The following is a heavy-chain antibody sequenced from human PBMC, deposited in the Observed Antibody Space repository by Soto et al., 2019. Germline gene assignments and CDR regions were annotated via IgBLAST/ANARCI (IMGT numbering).Heavy chain of an antibody. V-gene: IGHV4-59*01. D-gene: IGHD3-10*01. Sequence: SETLSLTCTVSGGSISFYYWIWIRQPPGKGLKWIGYIYYSGSTNYNPSLRGRVTMSVDTSKNQFSLNLNSVTAADTAVYYCARAGAGRIKWFDPWGQGTLVTVSS. J-gene: IGHJ5*02. CDR2: IYYSGST. CDR3: ARAGAGRIKWFDP. CDR1: GGSISFYY.